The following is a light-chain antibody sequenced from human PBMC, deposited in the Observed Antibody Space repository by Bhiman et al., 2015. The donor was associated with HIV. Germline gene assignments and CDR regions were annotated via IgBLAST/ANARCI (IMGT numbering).Light chain of an antibody. V-gene: IGLV1-51*01. CDR1: RSNIGNNY. CDR2: DNN. CDR3: SSYTSSSAYV. J-gene: IGLJ1*01. Sequence: QSVLTQPPSVSAAPGQKVTISCSGSRSNIGNNYVSWYQQFPGTAPKLLIYDNNQRPSRIPDRFSGSKSGNTASLTISGLQAEDEADYYCSSYTSSSAYVFGTGTKVTVL.